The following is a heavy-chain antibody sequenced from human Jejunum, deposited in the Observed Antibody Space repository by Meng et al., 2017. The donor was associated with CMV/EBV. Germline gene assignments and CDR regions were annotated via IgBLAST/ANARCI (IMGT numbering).Heavy chain of an antibody. Sequence: MHWVRQAPGKGLEWVSGISGSGGSTYYPDSVKGRFIISRDNSKNTLYLQMNSLRAEDTAVYYCAKDPTYMIFAVGIPTYFDYWGQGTLVTVSS. CDR3: AKDPTYMIFAVGIPTYFDY. CDR2: ISGSGGST. J-gene: IGHJ4*02. V-gene: IGHV3-23*01. D-gene: IGHD3/OR15-3a*01.